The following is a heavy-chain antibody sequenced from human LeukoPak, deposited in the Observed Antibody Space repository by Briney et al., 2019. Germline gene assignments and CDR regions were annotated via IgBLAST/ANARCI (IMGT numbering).Heavy chain of an antibody. CDR1: GFTFSSYA. CDR2: ISGSGGST. CDR3: AKVLITMVRRPFDY. D-gene: IGHD3-10*01. V-gene: IGHV3-23*01. Sequence: PGGSLRLSCPASGFTFSSYAMSWVRKAPGKGLEWVSAISGSGGSTYYADSVKGRFTISRDNSKNTLYLQMTSLRAEDTAVYYCAKVLITMVRRPFDYWGQGTLVTVSS. J-gene: IGHJ4*02.